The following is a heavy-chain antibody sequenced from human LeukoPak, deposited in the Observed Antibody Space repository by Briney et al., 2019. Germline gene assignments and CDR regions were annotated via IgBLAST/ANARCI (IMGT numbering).Heavy chain of an antibody. CDR2: IYYSGST. CDR3: ARGDGCNERFVDY. V-gene: IGHV4-30-4*08. CDR1: GGSISSGDYY. Sequence: SETLSLTCTVSGGSISSGDYYWSWIRQPPGKGLEWIGYIYYSGSTYYNPSLKSRVTISVDTSKNQFSLKLSSVTAADTAVYYCARGDGCNERFVDYWGQGTLVTVSS. J-gene: IGHJ4*02. D-gene: IGHD5-24*01.